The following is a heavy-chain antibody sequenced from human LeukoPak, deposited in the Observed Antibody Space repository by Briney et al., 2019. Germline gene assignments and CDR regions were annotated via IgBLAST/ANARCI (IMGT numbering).Heavy chain of an antibody. Sequence: SETLSLTCTVSGGSISSSSYYWGWIRQPPGKGLEWIGSMYYSGSTYYNPSLKSRVTISVDTSKNQFSLKLSSVTAADTAVYYCARDRGRYDFWSGYHRLNWFDPWGQGTLVTVSS. D-gene: IGHD3-3*01. J-gene: IGHJ5*02. CDR3: ARDRGRYDFWSGYHRLNWFDP. CDR1: GGSISSSSYY. CDR2: MYYSGST. V-gene: IGHV4-39*07.